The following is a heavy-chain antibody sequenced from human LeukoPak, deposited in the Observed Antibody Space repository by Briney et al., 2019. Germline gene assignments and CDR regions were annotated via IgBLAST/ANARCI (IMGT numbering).Heavy chain of an antibody. CDR2: IYATGNT. D-gene: IGHD4-23*01. J-gene: IGHJ5*02. V-gene: IGHV4-61*02. Sequence: PSQTLSLTCSVPGGSMRSDSSFWSWIRQPAGKGLEWIGRIYATGNTNYNPSLERRVTISVDTSKNQFSLELTSVTAADTAVYYCARELGSDYGGYSPWGQGTLVTVSS. CDR3: ARELGSDYGGYSP. CDR1: GGSMRSDSSF.